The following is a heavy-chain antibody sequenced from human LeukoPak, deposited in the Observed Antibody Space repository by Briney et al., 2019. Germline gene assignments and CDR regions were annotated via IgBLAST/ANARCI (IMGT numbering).Heavy chain of an antibody. CDR1: GGTFSSYA. D-gene: IGHD3-10*01. CDR2: IIPIFGTA. V-gene: IGHV1-69*06. CDR3: ARVAISRSELPTQYYYHYGMDV. J-gene: IGHJ6*04. Sequence: GASVKVSCKASGGTFSSYAISWVRQAPGQGLEWMGGIIPIFGTANYAQKFQGRVTITADKSTSTAYMELSSLRSEDTAVYYCARVAISRSELPTQYYYHYGMDVWGKGTTVTVSS.